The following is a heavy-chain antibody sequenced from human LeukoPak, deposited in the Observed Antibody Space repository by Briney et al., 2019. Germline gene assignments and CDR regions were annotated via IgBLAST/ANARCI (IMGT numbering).Heavy chain of an antibody. CDR1: GGSISSGGYS. V-gene: IGHV4-30-2*02. CDR3: AGDPIAAAGTRGWFDP. D-gene: IGHD6-13*01. CDR2: IYHSGST. J-gene: IGHJ5*02. Sequence: SETLSLTCAVSGGSISSGGYSWSWIRQPPGKGLEWIGYIYHSGSTYYNPSLKSRVTISVDRSKNQFSLKLSSVTAADTAVYYCAGDPIAAAGTRGWFDPWGQGTLVTVSS.